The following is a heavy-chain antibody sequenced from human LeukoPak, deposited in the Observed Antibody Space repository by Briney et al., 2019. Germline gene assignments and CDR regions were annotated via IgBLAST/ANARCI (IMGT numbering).Heavy chain of an antibody. CDR3: ARDNSIWDGAFDI. CDR2: INRDGREK. D-gene: IGHD6-13*01. Sequence: GLSLRLSCASSGFTFSSYCMSCVRQAPGKGLEWVANINRDGREKFYVDALEGGFHISRDNAKNSLSLQMNSLRAEDTAIYYCARDNSIWDGAFDIWGRGTMVTVSS. J-gene: IGHJ3*02. CDR1: GFTFSSYC. V-gene: IGHV3-7*01.